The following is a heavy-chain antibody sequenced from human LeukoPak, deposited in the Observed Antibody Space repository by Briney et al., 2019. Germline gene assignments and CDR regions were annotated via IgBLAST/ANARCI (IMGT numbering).Heavy chain of an antibody. Sequence: SETLSLTCAVSGGTFRGYYWSWIRQPPGKGLAWVGEIDHSGSTYYNPSLKSRVTISVDTSKNQYSLKLSSVTAADTAVYYCARDAYGDLYYFDYWGQGTLVTVSS. CDR1: GGTFRGYY. V-gene: IGHV4-34*01. J-gene: IGHJ4*02. CDR2: IDHSGST. CDR3: ARDAYGDLYYFDY. D-gene: IGHD4-17*01.